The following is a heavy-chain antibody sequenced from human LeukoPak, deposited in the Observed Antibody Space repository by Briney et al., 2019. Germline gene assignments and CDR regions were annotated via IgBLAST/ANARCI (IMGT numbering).Heavy chain of an antibody. CDR2: IIPIFGTA. Sequence: ASVKVSCKASGGTFSSYAISWVRQAPGQGLEWMGGIIPIFGTANYAQKFQGRVTITADESTSTAYMELSSLRSEDTAVYYCARDAYSSGWYGWFDPWGQGTLVTVSS. CDR3: ARDAYSSGWYGWFDP. J-gene: IGHJ5*02. V-gene: IGHV1-69*13. CDR1: GGTFSSYA. D-gene: IGHD6-19*01.